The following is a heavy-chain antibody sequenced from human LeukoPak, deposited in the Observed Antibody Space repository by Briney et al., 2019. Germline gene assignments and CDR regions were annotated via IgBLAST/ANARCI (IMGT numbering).Heavy chain of an antibody. J-gene: IGHJ4*02. D-gene: IGHD2-2*01. CDR2: IRSKAYGGTT. CDR1: GFTFGDYA. V-gene: IGHV3-49*04. CDR3: TRAVSWRSSTSCPY. Sequence: PGGSLRLSCTASGFTFGDYAMSWVRQAPGKGLEWVGFIRSKAYGGTTEYAASVKGRFTISRDDSKSIAYLQMNSLKTEDTAVYYCTRAVSWRSSTSCPYWGQGTLVTVSS.